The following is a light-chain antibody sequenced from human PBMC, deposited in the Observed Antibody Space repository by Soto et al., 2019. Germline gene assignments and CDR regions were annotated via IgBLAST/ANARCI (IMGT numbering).Light chain of an antibody. Sequence: SYELTQPPSVSVSPGQTTSITCSGDKLGDKYTCWYQQKPGQSPVLVIYQDSKRPSGIPERFSGSNSGNTATLTISGTQAMDEADYYCQAWDSSPYVVFGGRTKLTVL. CDR3: QAWDSSPYVV. CDR2: QDS. J-gene: IGLJ2*01. V-gene: IGLV3-1*01. CDR1: KLGDKY.